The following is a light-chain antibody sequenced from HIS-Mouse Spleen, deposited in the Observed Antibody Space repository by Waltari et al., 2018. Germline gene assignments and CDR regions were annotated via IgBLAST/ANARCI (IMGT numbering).Light chain of an antibody. Sequence: QSALTQPRSVSGSPGQSVTISCNGTSSDVGVYNYVSWYQQHPGKAPKLMIYDVSKRPSGVPDRFSGSKSGNTASLTISGLQAEDEADYYCCSYAGSYTWVFGGGTKLTVL. CDR3: CSYAGSYTWV. CDR2: DVS. CDR1: SSDVGVYNY. J-gene: IGLJ3*02. V-gene: IGLV2-11*01.